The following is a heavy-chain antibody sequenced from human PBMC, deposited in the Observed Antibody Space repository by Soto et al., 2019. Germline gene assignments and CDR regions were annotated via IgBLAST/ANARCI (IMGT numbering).Heavy chain of an antibody. D-gene: IGHD3-3*01. CDR2: IYYSGST. CDR1: GGSISSGDYY. Sequence: PSETLSLTCTVSGGSISSGDYYWSWIRHPPGKGLEWIGYIYYSGSTYYNPSLKSRVTISVDTSKNQFSLKLSSVTAADTAVYYCARGDRAGVVRRYYGMDVWGQGTTVTV. J-gene: IGHJ6*02. V-gene: IGHV4-30-4*01. CDR3: ARGDRAGVVRRYYGMDV.